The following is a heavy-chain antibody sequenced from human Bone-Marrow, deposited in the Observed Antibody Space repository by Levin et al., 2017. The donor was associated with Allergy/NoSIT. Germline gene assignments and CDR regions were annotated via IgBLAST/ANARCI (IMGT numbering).Heavy chain of an antibody. CDR2: ISAYNGNT. J-gene: IGHJ4*02. V-gene: IGHV1-18*01. CDR1: GYTFTSYG. D-gene: IGHD6-13*01. Sequence: GESLKISCKASGYTFTSYGISWVRQAPGQGLEWMGWISAYNGNTNYAQKLQGRVTMTTDTSTSTAYMELRSLRSDDTAVYYCARLYSSSWRKLYYFDYWGQGTLVTVSS. CDR3: ARLYSSSWRKLYYFDY.